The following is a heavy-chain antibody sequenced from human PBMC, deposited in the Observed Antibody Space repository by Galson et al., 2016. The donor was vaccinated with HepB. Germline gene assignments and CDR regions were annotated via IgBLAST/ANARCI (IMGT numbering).Heavy chain of an antibody. V-gene: IGHV3-23*01. CDR3: AKGGAYDH. Sequence: SLRLSCAASGFTFSDSAMSWLRQAPGKGLEWVSAISGTGDNTYYIDSVKGRFTISKDNSKNTLYLQVNSLRAEDTAIYYCAKGGAYDHWGQGTLVTVSS. CDR1: GFTFSDSA. CDR2: ISGTGDNT. J-gene: IGHJ4*02.